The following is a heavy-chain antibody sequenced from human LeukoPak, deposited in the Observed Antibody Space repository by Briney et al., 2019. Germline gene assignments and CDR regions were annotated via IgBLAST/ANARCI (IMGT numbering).Heavy chain of an antibody. V-gene: IGHV4-59*08. D-gene: IGHD2-15*01. CDR3: ARPDSHLSAFDI. CDR1: GGSISTYY. Sequence: PSETLSLTCSVSGGSISTYYWSWIRQPPGKGLEWIAYISDSGSTRYRPSLRGRLSISMDKSKNMFSLKLNSVTAADTAVYYCARPDSHLSAFDIWGKGTKVTVS. J-gene: IGHJ3*02. CDR2: ISDSGST.